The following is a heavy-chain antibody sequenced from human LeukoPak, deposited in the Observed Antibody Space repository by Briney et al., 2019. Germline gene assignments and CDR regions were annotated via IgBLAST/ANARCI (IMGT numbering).Heavy chain of an antibody. J-gene: IGHJ3*02. CDR2: ISSRGSTI. D-gene: IGHD3-16*01. Sequence: GGSLRLSCEASGFSLSSYEMNWVRQAPGKGLEWVSHISSRGSTIYYADSVKGRFTISRDNARNSLYLQMNSLRAEDTAVYYCARVGWVLRYAFDIWGQGTMVTVSS. V-gene: IGHV3-48*03. CDR1: GFSLSSYE. CDR3: ARVGWVLRYAFDI.